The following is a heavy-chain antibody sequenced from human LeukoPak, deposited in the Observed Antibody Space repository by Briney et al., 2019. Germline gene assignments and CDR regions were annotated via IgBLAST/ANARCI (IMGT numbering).Heavy chain of an antibody. J-gene: IGHJ4*02. CDR2: ISSSSSYI. V-gene: IGHV3-21*01. D-gene: IGHD2-2*01. CDR1: GFTFSSYA. Sequence: GGSLRLSCAASGFTFSSYAMSWVRQAPGKGLEWVSSISSSSSYIYYADSVKGRFTISRDNAKNSLYLQMNSLRAEDTAVYYCARTFQLPPGGDYWSQGTLVTVSS. CDR3: ARTFQLPPGGDY.